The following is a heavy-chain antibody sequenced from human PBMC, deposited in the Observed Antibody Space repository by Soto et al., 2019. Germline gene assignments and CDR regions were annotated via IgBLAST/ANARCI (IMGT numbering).Heavy chain of an antibody. V-gene: IGHV4-39*01. CDR1: GDSITSTSYY. J-gene: IGHJ4*02. D-gene: IGHD6-13*01. Sequence: PSETLSLTCTVSGDSITSTSYYRGWIRQPSGKGLEWIGCIHYSGSTYYNPSLRSRVTSSVDTSKNQFSLKVSSVTAADTAVYYCARRLFSSTWPSYFDYWGEGTLVTVSS. CDR2: IHYSGST. CDR3: ARRLFSSTWPSYFDY.